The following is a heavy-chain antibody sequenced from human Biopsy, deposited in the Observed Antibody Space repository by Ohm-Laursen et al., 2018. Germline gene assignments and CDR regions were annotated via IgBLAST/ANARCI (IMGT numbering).Heavy chain of an antibody. CDR1: GVTLSGYS. Sequence: GSLRLSCAASGVTLSGYSMNWVRQAPGKGLEWVSSISASSSYIYYADSVKGRFTVSKENGKNSLYLHMNSLRAEDTAVYYCATEVVPVGIGGHWLDPWGQGTLVTVSS. J-gene: IGHJ5*02. CDR2: ISASSSYI. CDR3: ATEVVPVGIGGHWLDP. D-gene: IGHD3-16*01. V-gene: IGHV3-21*01.